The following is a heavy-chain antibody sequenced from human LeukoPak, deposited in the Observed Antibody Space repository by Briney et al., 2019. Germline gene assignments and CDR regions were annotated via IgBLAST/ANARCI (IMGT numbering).Heavy chain of an antibody. CDR2: ISGSGGGT. CDR1: GFTFSNYA. CDR3: AKDARDFWSGYSDY. D-gene: IGHD3-3*01. J-gene: IGHJ4*02. V-gene: IGHV3-23*01. Sequence: GGSLRLSCAASGFTFSNYAMNWVRQAPGKGLEWVSLISGSGGGTYYADSVKGRFTISRDNSKNTLYLQMNSLRAEDTALYYCAKDARDFWSGYSDYWGQGTLVTVSS.